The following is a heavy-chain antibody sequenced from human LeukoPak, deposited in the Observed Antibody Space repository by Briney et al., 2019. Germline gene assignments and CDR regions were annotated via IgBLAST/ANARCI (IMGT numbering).Heavy chain of an antibody. J-gene: IGHJ4*02. D-gene: IGHD3-10*01. Sequence: GGSLRLSCAASGFTFSSYSMNWVRQAPGKGLEWVSSISSSSYIYYADSVKGRFTISRDNSKNTLYLQMNSLRAEDTAVYYCARDSSMLRGPLVIYYFDFWGQGTLVTVSS. CDR3: ARDSSMLRGPLVIYYFDF. CDR2: ISSSSYI. V-gene: IGHV3-21*04. CDR1: GFTFSSYS.